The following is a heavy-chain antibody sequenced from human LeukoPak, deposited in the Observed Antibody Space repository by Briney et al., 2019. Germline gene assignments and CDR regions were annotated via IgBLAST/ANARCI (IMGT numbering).Heavy chain of an antibody. CDR3: ARGGSYLSAFDI. CDR1: GFTFSSYE. J-gene: IGHJ3*02. CDR2: ISSSGSTI. V-gene: IGHV3-48*03. D-gene: IGHD1-26*01. Sequence: GGSLRLSCAASGFTFSSYEMNWVRQAPGKGLEWVSYISSSGSTIYYADSVKGRFTISRDNSKNTLYLQMSSLRAEDTAVYYCARGGSYLSAFDIWGQGTMVTVSS.